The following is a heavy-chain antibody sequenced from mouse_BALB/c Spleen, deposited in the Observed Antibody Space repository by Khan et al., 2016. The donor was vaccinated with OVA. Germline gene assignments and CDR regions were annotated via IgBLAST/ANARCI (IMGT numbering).Heavy chain of an antibody. V-gene: IGHV5-6*01. J-gene: IGHJ3*01. CDR2: TTRGSSYT. Sequence: EVQLVESGADLVKPGGSLKLSCAASGFTFTNYGMPWVRQTPDKRLEWVGSTTRGSSYTYYPDNVKGRFTFSRDKSTSTAYLQMTSLKSEDTAMYYSARLGNSWGQGTLVTVSA. D-gene: IGHD2-1*01. CDR3: ARLGNS. CDR1: GFTFTNYG.